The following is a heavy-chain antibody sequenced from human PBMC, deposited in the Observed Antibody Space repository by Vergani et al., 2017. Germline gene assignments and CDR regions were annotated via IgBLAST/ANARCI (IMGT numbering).Heavy chain of an antibody. Sequence: QVQLQESGPGLVKPSETLSLTCTVSGGSISSYYWSWIRQPPGKVLEWIGYIYYSGSTNYNPSLKSRVTISVDTSKNQFSLKLSSVTAADTAVYYCARNGDYDILTGYYNRWYFDLWGRGTLVTVSS. D-gene: IGHD3-9*01. V-gene: IGHV4-59*01. J-gene: IGHJ2*01. CDR1: GGSISSYY. CDR3: ARNGDYDILTGYYNRWYFDL. CDR2: IYYSGST.